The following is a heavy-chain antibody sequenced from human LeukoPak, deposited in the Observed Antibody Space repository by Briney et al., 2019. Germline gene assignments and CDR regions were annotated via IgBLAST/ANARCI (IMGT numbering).Heavy chain of an antibody. D-gene: IGHD2-15*01. Sequence: GSLLLPWAASGFTSTDYGMHWVRQTPGKGLEWVAVIWYDGSKEYYADSVKGRFTISRDTSKNTLFLQMNSLRAEDTAMYYCTRDGGSGGDYWGQRTLVTVSS. J-gene: IGHJ4*02. CDR3: TRDGGSGGDY. CDR2: IWYDGSKE. V-gene: IGHV3-33*01. CDR1: GFTSTDYG.